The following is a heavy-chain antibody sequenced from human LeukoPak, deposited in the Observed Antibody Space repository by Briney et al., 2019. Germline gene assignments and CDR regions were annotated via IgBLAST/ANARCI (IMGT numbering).Heavy chain of an antibody. J-gene: IGHJ2*01. CDR2: INPNSGGT. Sequence: VASVKVSCKASGYTFTGFYIHWVRRAPGQGLEWMGWINPNSGGTNYAQKFQDRVTMTRDTSISTAYMELSSLKSDDTAVYYCARPLTTSGWYFDLWGRGTLVTVSS. D-gene: IGHD1-14*01. V-gene: IGHV1-2*02. CDR3: ARPLTTSGWYFDL. CDR1: GYTFTGFY.